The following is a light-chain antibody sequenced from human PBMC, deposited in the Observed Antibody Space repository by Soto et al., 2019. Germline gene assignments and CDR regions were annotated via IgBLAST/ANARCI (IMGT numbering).Light chain of an antibody. CDR2: KAS. CDR3: QQSYRTPPIT. J-gene: IGKJ5*01. CDR1: QTISSW. V-gene: IGKV1-5*03. Sequence: DIQMTQSPSTLSGSVGDRFTITCRASQTISSWLAWYQQKPGKAPKLLIYKASTLKSGVPSRFSGSGSGTDFTLTISSLQPEDFATYYCQQSYRTPPITFGQGTRLEIK.